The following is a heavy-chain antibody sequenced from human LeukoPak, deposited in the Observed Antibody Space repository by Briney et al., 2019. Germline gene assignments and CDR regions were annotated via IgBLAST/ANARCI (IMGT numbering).Heavy chain of an antibody. D-gene: IGHD2-2*01. CDR1: GYTFTGYY. J-gene: IGHJ4*02. Sequence: SVKVSCKASGYTFTGYYMHWVRQAPGQGLEWMGGIIPIFGTANYAQKFQGRVTITADESTSTAYMELSSLRSEDTAVYYCARTEGPYQLPHYYFDYWGQGTLVTVSS. CDR3: ARTEGPYQLPHYYFDY. V-gene: IGHV1-69*13. CDR2: IIPIFGTA.